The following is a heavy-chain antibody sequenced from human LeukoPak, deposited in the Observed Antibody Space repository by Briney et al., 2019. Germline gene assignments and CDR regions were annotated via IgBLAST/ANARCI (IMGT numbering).Heavy chain of an antibody. D-gene: IGHD6-6*01. Sequence: PSETLSLTCAVYGGSFSGYYWSWIRQPPGKGLEWIGEINHSGSTNYNPSLKSRVTISVDTSKNQFSLKLSAVTAADTAVYYCARGGKSSSVFSTFASGAKGPLVPVPS. V-gene: IGHV4-34*01. CDR2: INHSGST. CDR1: GGSFSGYY. CDR3: ARGGKSSSVFSTFAS. J-gene: IGHJ4*02.